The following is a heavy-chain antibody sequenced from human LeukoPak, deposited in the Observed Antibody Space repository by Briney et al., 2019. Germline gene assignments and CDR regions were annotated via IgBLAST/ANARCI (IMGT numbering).Heavy chain of an antibody. CDR2: ISYDGSNK. CDR3: ARERNRDYGGHKRRYYGMDV. Sequence: GGSLRLSCAASEFTFSSYAMHWVRQAPGKGLEWVAVISYDGSNKYYADSVKGRFTISRDNSKNTLYLQMNSLRAEDTAVYYCARERNRDYGGHKRRYYGMDVWGQGTTVTVSS. J-gene: IGHJ6*02. D-gene: IGHD4-23*01. V-gene: IGHV3-30-3*01. CDR1: EFTFSSYA.